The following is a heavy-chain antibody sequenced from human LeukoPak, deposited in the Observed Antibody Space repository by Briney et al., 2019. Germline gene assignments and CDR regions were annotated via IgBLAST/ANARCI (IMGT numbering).Heavy chain of an antibody. D-gene: IGHD6-13*01. V-gene: IGHV4-4*07. CDR1: GGSISSYY. J-gene: IGHJ6*02. CDR3: ARGTYSSSWPSTYYYYYYGMDV. Sequence: SETLSLTCAVSGGSISSYYWSWIRQPAGKGLEWIGRIYTSGSTNYNPSLKSRVTMSVDTSKNQFSLKLSSVTAADTAVYYCARGTYSSSWPSTYYYYYYGMDVWGQGTAVTVSS. CDR2: IYTSGST.